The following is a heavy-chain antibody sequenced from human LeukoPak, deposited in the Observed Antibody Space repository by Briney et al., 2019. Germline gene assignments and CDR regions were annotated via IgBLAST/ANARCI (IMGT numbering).Heavy chain of an antibody. CDR2: FDPEDGET. D-gene: IGHD2-2*01. V-gene: IGHV1-24*01. Sequence: ASVKVSCKVSGYTLTELSMHWVRQAPGKGLEWMGGFDPEDGETIYAQKFQGRVTMTEDTSTDTAYMELSSLRSEDTDVYYCATGYGGCSSTSCFLLFDYWGQGTLVTVSS. CDR3: ATGYGGCSSTSCFLLFDY. J-gene: IGHJ4*02. CDR1: GYTLTELS.